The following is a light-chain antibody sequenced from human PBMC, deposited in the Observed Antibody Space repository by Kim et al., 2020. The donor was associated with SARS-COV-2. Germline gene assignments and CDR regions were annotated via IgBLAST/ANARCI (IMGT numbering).Light chain of an antibody. J-gene: IGKJ1*01. Sequence: PSVGDKVTIACRATQSIRTYVNWHQQKPGRAPKVLIAAASTLQSGVPSRFSGSGDGTDFTLTISNLQPEDSATYYCQQSYSAPWTFGQGTKVDIK. CDR2: AAS. CDR3: QQSYSAPWT. V-gene: IGKV1-39*01. CDR1: QSIRTY.